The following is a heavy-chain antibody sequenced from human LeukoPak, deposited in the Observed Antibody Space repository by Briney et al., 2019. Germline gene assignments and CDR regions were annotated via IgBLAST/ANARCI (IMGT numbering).Heavy chain of an antibody. Sequence: TGGSLRLSCEASGFTFSRYWMHWVRQALGKGLVWVSRIKSDGKTNYADSVKGRFTISRDNAKNTVSLQMDSLRAEDTGVYYCARAPSEVGGYYPEYFRHWGQGTLVTVSS. CDR1: GFTFSRYW. D-gene: IGHD3-22*01. J-gene: IGHJ1*01. CDR2: IKSDGKT. V-gene: IGHV3-74*01. CDR3: ARAPSEVGGYYPEYFRH.